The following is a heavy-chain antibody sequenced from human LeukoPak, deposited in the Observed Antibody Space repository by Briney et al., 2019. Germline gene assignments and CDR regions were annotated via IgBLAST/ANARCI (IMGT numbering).Heavy chain of an antibody. Sequence: GGSLRLSCAASGFTFSSYDMHWVRQATGKGLGWVSAIGIAGDTYYPGSVKGRFTISRENAKNSLYLQMNSLRAGDTAMYYCARERYTMVRGVTTNYYGMDVWGQGTPVTVSS. V-gene: IGHV3-13*04. CDR2: IGIAGDT. D-gene: IGHD3-10*01. J-gene: IGHJ6*02. CDR1: GFTFSSYD. CDR3: ARERYTMVRGVTTNYYGMDV.